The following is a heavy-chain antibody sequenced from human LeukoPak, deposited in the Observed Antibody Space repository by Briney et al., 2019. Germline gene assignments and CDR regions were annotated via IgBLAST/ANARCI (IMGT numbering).Heavy chain of an antibody. CDR3: TTESVYSSGWYYFDY. D-gene: IGHD6-19*01. J-gene: IGHJ4*02. CDR1: GFTFSNFA. Sequence: PGGSLRLSCAASGFTFSNFAMTWVRQAPGKGLEWVGRIKSKTDGGTTDYAAPVKGRFTISRDDSKNTLYLQMNSLKTEDTAVYYCTTESVYSSGWYYFDYWGQGTLVTVSS. V-gene: IGHV3-15*01. CDR2: IKSKTDGGTT.